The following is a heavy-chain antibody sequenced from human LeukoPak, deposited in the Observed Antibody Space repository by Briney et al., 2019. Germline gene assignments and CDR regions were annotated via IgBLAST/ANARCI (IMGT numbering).Heavy chain of an antibody. J-gene: IGHJ6*02. V-gene: IGHV3-66*02. Sequence: GGSLRLSCAASGFTVSSNYMSWVPQAPGKGLEWVSVIYSGGSTYYADSVKGRFTISRDNSKNTLYLQMNSLRAEDTAVYYCARGLGYGSGSYYYYYGMDVWGQGTTVTVSS. CDR2: IYSGGST. D-gene: IGHD3-10*01. CDR3: ARGLGYGSGSYYYYYGMDV. CDR1: GFTVSSNY.